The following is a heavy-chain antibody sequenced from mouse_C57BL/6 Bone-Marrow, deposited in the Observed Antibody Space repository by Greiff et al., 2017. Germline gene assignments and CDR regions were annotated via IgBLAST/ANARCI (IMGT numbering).Heavy chain of an antibody. V-gene: IGHV1-53*01. J-gene: IGHJ1*03. CDR1: GYTFTSYW. Sequence: QVQLQQPGTELVKPGASVKLSCKASGYTFTSYWMHWVKQRPGQGLEWIGNINPSNGGTKYNEKFKSKGTLTVDKSSSTAYMQLRSMTSEDSAVCSCARSGDYCGSSPWYVDVWGTGPTVTVSA. CDR3: ARSGDYCGSSPWYVDV. CDR2: INPSNGGT. D-gene: IGHD1-1*01.